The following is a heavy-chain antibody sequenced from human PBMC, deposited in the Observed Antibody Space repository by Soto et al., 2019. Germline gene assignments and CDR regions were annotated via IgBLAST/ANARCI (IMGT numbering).Heavy chain of an antibody. CDR1: GYSFSNYW. D-gene: IGHD3-16*02. CDR3: ARHETRYITSENNRYYGMDV. V-gene: IGHV5-51*01. Sequence: PGESLKISCEASGYSFSNYWIAWVRRMPGKGLEWMGIIYPDDSDTRYSPSFEGQVTISADKSTSTAYLQWSSLKASDTAMYYCARHETRYITSENNRYYGMDVWGQGTTVTVSS. J-gene: IGHJ6*02. CDR2: IYPDDSDT.